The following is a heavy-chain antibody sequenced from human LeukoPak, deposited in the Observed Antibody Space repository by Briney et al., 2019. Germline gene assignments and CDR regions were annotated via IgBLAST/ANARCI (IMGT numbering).Heavy chain of an antibody. D-gene: IGHD2-2*01. V-gene: IGHV4-39*01. CDR1: GGSVSSSSYY. CDR3: ARLDWATRRVFDI. Sequence: SETLTLTCTVSGGSVSSSSYYWGWIRQPPAKGLEWIGSIYYSGYTYYNPSLKSRVAISVDTSKNQFSLKLTSVTTADTAVYHCARLDWATRRVFDIWGQGTVVTVSS. J-gene: IGHJ3*02. CDR2: IYYSGYT.